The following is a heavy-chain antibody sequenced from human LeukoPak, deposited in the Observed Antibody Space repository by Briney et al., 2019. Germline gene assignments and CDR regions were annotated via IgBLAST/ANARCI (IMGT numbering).Heavy chain of an antibody. CDR1: GYIFTDYY. J-gene: IGHJ4*02. CDR2: INPNSGGT. CDR3: AREAVRYCGGDCQVDY. D-gene: IGHD2-21*02. Sequence: ASVKVSCKASGYIFTDYYIHWVRQAPGQGLEWMGWINPNSGGTNYAQEFQGRVTMTRDTSITTTYMDLSRLKSDDTAVYYCAREAVRYCGGDCQVDYRGQGTLVTVSS. V-gene: IGHV1-2*02.